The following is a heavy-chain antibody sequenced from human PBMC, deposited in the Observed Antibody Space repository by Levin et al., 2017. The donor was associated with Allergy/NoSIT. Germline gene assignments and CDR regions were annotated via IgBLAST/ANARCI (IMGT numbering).Heavy chain of an antibody. CDR2: ISGSGGST. CDR1: GFTFSSYA. D-gene: IGHD1-14*01. J-gene: IGHJ6*02. Sequence: GGSLRLSCAASGFTFSSYAMSWVRQAPGKGLEWVSAISGSGGSTYYADSVKGRFTISRDNSKNTLYLQMNSLRAEDTAVYYCAKDRLHQNTAGPEDVWGQGTTVTVSS. CDR3: AKDRLHQNTAGPEDV. V-gene: IGHV3-23*01.